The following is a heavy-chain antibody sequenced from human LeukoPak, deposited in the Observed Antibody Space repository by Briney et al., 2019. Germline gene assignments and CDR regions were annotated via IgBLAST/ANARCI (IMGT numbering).Heavy chain of an antibody. Sequence: SETLSLTCTVSGGSISSSSYYWGWIRQPPGKGLEWIGSIYYSGSTYYNPSLKSRVTISVDTSKNQFSLKLSSVTAADTAVYYCARAFSYYSYYYYTDVWGKGTTVTVSS. CDR1: GGSISSSSYY. V-gene: IGHV4-39*07. J-gene: IGHJ6*03. D-gene: IGHD2-15*01. CDR2: IYYSGST. CDR3: ARAFSYYSYYYYTDV.